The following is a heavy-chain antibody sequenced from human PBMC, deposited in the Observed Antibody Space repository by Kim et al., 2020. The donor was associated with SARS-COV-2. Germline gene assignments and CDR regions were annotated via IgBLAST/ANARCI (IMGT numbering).Heavy chain of an antibody. J-gene: IGHJ4*02. CDR3: ARDLLVQGVVTPPGY. Sequence: ASVKVSCKASGYTFTSYAMHWVRQAPGQRLEWMGWINAGNGNTKYSQKFQGRVTITRDTSASTAYMELSSLRSEDTAVYYCARDLLVQGVVTPPGYWGQGTLVTVSS. CDR1: GYTFTSYA. D-gene: IGHD3-10*01. V-gene: IGHV1-3*01. CDR2: INAGNGNT.